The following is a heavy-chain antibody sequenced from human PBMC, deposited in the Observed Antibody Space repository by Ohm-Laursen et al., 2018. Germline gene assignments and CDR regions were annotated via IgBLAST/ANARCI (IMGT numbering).Heavy chain of an antibody. CDR3: ARGITMIVVAPGY. D-gene: IGHD3-22*01. CDR1: GGTFSSYA. CDR2: IIPIFGTA. Sequence: GASVKVSCKASGGTFSSYAISWVRQAPGQGLEWMGGIIPIFGTANYAQKFRGRVTITADESTSTAYMELSSLRSEDTAVYYCARGITMIVVAPGYWGQGTLVTVSS. J-gene: IGHJ4*02. V-gene: IGHV1-69*13.